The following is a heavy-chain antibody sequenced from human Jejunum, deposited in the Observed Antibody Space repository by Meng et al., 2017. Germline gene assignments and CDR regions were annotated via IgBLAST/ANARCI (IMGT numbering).Heavy chain of an antibody. V-gene: IGHV3-30*15. D-gene: IGHD1-26*01. CDR3: TGGRGGSAPCDY. CDR1: GFSFGSYA. J-gene: IGHJ4*02. Sequence: QVQFVGSAGGVGQPGRALRLSCAASGFSFGSYAMNWVRQAQGQGLEWVAVISYDGSKIYNADSVKGRFTISRDNSENTVSLHMSSLRTEDTGVYYCTGGRGGSAPCDYWGQGTLVTVSS. CDR2: ISYDGSKI.